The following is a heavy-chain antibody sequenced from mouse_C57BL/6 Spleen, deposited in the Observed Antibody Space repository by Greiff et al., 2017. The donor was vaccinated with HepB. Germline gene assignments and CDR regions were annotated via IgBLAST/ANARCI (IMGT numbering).Heavy chain of an antibody. CDR2: IWSDGST. CDR1: GFSLTSYG. Sequence: VKVVESGPGLVAPSQSLSITCTVSGFSLTSYGVHWVRQPPGKGLEWLVVIWSDGSTTYNSALKSRLSISKDNSKSQVFLKMNSLQTDDTAMYYCARRNSNYDYFDYWGQGTTLTVSS. J-gene: IGHJ2*01. V-gene: IGHV2-6*03. CDR3: ARRNSNYDYFDY. D-gene: IGHD2-5*01.